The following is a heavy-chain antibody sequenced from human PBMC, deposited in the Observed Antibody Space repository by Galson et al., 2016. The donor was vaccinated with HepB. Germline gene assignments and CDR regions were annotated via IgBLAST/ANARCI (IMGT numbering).Heavy chain of an antibody. CDR2: MTSSSSAI. V-gene: IGHV3-48*02. J-gene: IGHJ4*02. D-gene: IGHD4/OR15-4a*01. CDR3: ATAKYYFDH. CDR1: GFRFSTYS. Sequence: SLRLSCAASGFRFSTYSMNWVRQPPGKGLEWIAYMTSSSSAIYYADSVKGRFTISRDNAKNSLFLQMDSLRDEDTAVYYCATAKYYFDHWGQGTLATVSS.